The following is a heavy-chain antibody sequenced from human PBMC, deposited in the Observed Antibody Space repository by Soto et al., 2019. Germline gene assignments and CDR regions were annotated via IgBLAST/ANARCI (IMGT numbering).Heavy chain of an antibody. CDR2: IYYSGST. J-gene: IGHJ4*02. CDR1: GGSSGSSSYY. V-gene: IGHV4-39*01. D-gene: IGHD3-22*01. Sequence: WETVALTCTVSGGSSGSSSYYWGCIRQPPGKGLEWIGSIYYSGSTYYNPSLKSPVTISVDTSKNQLSLKLSSVTAADTAVYYCARGLYYDSCDFSCYGDRAHHFAYWGQGTPVTVSS. CDR3: ARGLYYDSCDFSCYGDRAHHFAY.